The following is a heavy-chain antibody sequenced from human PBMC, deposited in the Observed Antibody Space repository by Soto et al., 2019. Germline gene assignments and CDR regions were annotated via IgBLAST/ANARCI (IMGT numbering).Heavy chain of an antibody. J-gene: IGHJ6*02. CDR2: INPSGGST. CDR3: ARAGLTTFSHYYYGMDV. D-gene: IGHD4-4*01. Sequence: GASVKVSCKASGYTFTSYYMHWVRQAPGQGLEWMGIINPSGGSTSYAQKFQGRVTMTRDTSTSTVYMELSSLRSEDTAVYYCARAGLTTFSHYYYGMDVWGQGTTVTVSS. CDR1: GYTFTSYY. V-gene: IGHV1-46*01.